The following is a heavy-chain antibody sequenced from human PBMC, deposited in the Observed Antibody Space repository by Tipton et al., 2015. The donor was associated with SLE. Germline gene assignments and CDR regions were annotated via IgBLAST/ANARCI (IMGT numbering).Heavy chain of an antibody. CDR1: GGSISSGDYY. CDR2: ISYSGGT. V-gene: IGHV4-61*08. J-gene: IGHJ4*02. Sequence: TLSLTCTVSGGSISSGDYYWSWIRQPPGKGLEWIGYISYSGGTNYNPSLKSRVTISVDTSKNQFSLKLSSVTAADTAVYYCARGGYSSSSPDYWGQGTLVTVST. CDR3: ARGGYSSSSPDY. D-gene: IGHD6-13*01.